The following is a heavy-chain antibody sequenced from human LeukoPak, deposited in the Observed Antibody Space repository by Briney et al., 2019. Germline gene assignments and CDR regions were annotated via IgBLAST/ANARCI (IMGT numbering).Heavy chain of an antibody. CDR1: GFPFSSYA. CDR3: AELGITMIGGV. CDR2: ISGSGGST. D-gene: IGHD3-10*02. J-gene: IGHJ6*04. Sequence: GGSLRLSCAASGFPFSSYAMSWLRQAPGKGLEWVSAISGSGGSTYYADSVKGRFTIPRDNAKNSLYLQMNSLRAEDTAVYYCAELGITMIGGVWGKGTTVTISS. V-gene: IGHV3-23*01.